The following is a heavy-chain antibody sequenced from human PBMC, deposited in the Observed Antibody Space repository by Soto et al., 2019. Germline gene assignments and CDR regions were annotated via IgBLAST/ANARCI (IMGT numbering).Heavy chain of an antibody. V-gene: IGHV3-48*03. J-gene: IGHJ6*02. CDR1: GFTFRSYE. CDR2: ISSSGSVI. Sequence: PVGSLRLSCVASGFTFRSYEVNWVRQAPGKGLEWVSYISSSGSVIKYGDSVKGRFTISRDNAKNSLCLQMNSLRAEDTALYYCTRGGNNFYYYGMDVWGQGTTVTVSS. CDR3: TRGGNNFYYYGMDV.